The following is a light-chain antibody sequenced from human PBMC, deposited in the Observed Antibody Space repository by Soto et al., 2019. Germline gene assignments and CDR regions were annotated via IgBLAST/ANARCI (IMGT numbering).Light chain of an antibody. CDR3: SLSDSGVRV. CDR1: AGPVTSRHY. J-gene: IGLJ3*02. V-gene: IGLV7-46*01. Sequence: QAVVTQEPSLTVSPGGTVTLTCASSAGPVTSRHYPYWFQQKPGQAPRALIYDTSNKHPWTPARFSGSLLGGTPALILSGAQPEDEDDYYCSLSDSGVRVFGGGTKLTVL. CDR2: DTS.